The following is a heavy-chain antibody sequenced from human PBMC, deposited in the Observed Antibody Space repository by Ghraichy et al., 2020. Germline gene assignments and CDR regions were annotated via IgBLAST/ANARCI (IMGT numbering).Heavy chain of an antibody. D-gene: IGHD3-10*01. Sequence: GGSLRLSCAASGFTFSSYGMHWVRQAPGKGLEWVAVISYDGSNKYYADSVKGRFTISRDNSKNTLYLQMNSLRAEDTAVYYCAKDLSPYYYGSGSPLDIWGQGKMVTVSS. J-gene: IGHJ3*02. CDR1: GFTFSSYG. V-gene: IGHV3-30*18. CDR2: ISYDGSNK. CDR3: AKDLSPYYYGSGSPLDI.